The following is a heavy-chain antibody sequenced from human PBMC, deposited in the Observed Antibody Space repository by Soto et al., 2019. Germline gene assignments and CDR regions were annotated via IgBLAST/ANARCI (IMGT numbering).Heavy chain of an antibody. CDR1: GFTFSTYG. Sequence: EVQLVESGGGLVQPGGSLRLSCAASGFTFSTYGMNWVRQAPGKGLEWISYISSSSSNIYYADSVKGRFTISRDNAKNSLYLQMNSLRDEETAVYYCTRYCGGGSCYPTHYQYPMDVWGQGTTVTLSS. J-gene: IGHJ6*02. CDR2: ISSSSSNI. CDR3: TRYCGGGSCYPTHYQYPMDV. V-gene: IGHV3-48*02. D-gene: IGHD2-15*01.